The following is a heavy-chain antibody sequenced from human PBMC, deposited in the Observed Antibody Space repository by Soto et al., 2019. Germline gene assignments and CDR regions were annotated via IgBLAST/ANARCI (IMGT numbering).Heavy chain of an antibody. D-gene: IGHD1-7*01. CDR3: ARDLGAGITGTGTSSEKGYYYYYGMDV. CDR1: GYTFTGHY. CDR2: IIPIFGTA. V-gene: IGHV1-69*01. J-gene: IGHJ6*02. Sequence: GASVKVSCKASGYTFTGHYMHWVRQAPGQGLEWMGGIIPIFGTANYAQKFQGRVTITADESTSTAYMELSSLRSEDTAVYYCARDLGAGITGTGTSSEKGYYYYYGMDVWGQGTTVTVSS.